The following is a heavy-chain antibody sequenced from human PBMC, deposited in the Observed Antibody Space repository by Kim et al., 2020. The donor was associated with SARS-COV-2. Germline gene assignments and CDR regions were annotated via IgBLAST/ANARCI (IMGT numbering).Heavy chain of an antibody. CDR1: GYTFTGYY. CDR2: INPNSGGT. CDR3: ARGPLIRGSGSYYIMLGY. J-gene: IGHJ4*02. V-gene: IGHV1-2*02. D-gene: IGHD3-10*01. Sequence: ASVKVSCKASGYTFTGYYMHWVRQAPGQGLEWMGWINPNSGGTNYAQKFQGRVTMTRDTSISTAYMELSRLRSDDTAVYYCARGPLIRGSGSYYIMLGYWGQGTLVTVSS.